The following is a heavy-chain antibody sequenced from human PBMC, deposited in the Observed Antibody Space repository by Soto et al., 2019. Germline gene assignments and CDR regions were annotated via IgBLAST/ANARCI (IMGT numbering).Heavy chain of an antibody. Sequence: GGSLRLSCAASGFTFSSYWMHWVRQAPGKGLVWVSRIDNGGTNTVYADAVKGRFTISRDNAKNTLYLQMNSLRAEDTAVYYCAKDRGRPDAFNIWGQGTMVTVSS. CDR2: IDNGGTNT. CDR3: AKDRGRPDAFNI. J-gene: IGHJ3*02. V-gene: IGHV3-74*01. CDR1: GFTFSSYW. D-gene: IGHD3-10*01.